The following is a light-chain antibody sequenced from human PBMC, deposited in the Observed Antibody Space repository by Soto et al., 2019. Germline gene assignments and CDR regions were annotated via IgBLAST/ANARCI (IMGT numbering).Light chain of an antibody. CDR3: QHYNSYSEA. Sequence: DIQMTQSRSTLSGSVGDRVTITFRASQTISSWLAWYQQKPGKAPKLLIYKASTLKSGVPSRFRGSGSGTEFTLTISSLQPDDFETYYCQHYNSYSEAFGQGTKVDIK. CDR1: QTISSW. V-gene: IGKV1-5*03. J-gene: IGKJ1*01. CDR2: KAS.